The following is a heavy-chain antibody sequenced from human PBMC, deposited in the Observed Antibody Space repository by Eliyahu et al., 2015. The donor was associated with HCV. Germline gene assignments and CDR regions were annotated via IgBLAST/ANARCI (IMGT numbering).Heavy chain of an antibody. D-gene: IGHD3-3*01. V-gene: IGHV4-39*01. CDR1: GGSISSSNYY. CDR3: ARHAILEWLYNHWFDS. Sequence: QLQLQESGPGLVKPSETLSLTCIVSGGSISSSNYYWGWIRQPPGKGLEWIGSIYFSGGPHYNPSLKSRVTISVDTSKNQFSLKLSSVTAADTAVYYCARHAILEWLYNHWFDSWGQGTLVTVSS. CDR2: IYFSGGP. J-gene: IGHJ5*01.